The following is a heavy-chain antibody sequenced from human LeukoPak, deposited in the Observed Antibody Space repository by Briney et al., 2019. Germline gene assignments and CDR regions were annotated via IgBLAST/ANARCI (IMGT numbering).Heavy chain of an antibody. CDR3: ARTGGDGYWVYYYYGMDV. CDR2: ISYDGSNK. CDR1: GFTLSSYA. D-gene: IGHD5-24*01. J-gene: IGHJ6*02. Sequence: GGSLRLSCAASGFTLSSYAMHWVRQAPGKGLEWVAVISYDGSNKYYADSVKGRFTISRDNSKNTLYLQMNSLRAEDTAVYYCARTGGDGYWVYYYYGMDVWGQGTTVTVSS. V-gene: IGHV3-30*04.